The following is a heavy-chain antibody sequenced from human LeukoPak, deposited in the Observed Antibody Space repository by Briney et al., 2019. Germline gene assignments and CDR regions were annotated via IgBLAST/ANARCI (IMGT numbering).Heavy chain of an antibody. CDR3: AKDSMVRGSDY. J-gene: IGHJ4*02. V-gene: IGHV3-23*01. Sequence: GGSLRLSCAASGFTFTSYWMNWVRQAPGKGLEWVSAISGSGGSTYYADSVKGRFTISRDNSKNTLYLQMNSLRAEDTAVYYCAKDSMVRGSDYWGQGTLVTVSS. CDR1: GFTFTSYW. CDR2: ISGSGGST. D-gene: IGHD3-10*01.